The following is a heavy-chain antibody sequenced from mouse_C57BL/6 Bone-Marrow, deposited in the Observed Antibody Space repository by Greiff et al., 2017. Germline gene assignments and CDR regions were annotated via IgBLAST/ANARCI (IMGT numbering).Heavy chain of an antibody. CDR2: IDPETGGT. CDR3: TILRRVAWFAY. V-gene: IGHV1-15*01. D-gene: IGHD1-1*01. Sequence: QVQLQQSGAELVRPGASVTLSCKASGYTFTDYAMHWVKQTPVHGLEWIGAIDPETGGTAYSQKVKGKAILTADKSSSTAYMELRSLTSDDSAVYNGTILRRVAWFAYWGQGTLVTVSA. CDR1: GYTFTDYA. J-gene: IGHJ3*01.